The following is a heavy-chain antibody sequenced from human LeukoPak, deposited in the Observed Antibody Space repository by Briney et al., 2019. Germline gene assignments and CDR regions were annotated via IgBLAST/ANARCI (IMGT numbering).Heavy chain of an antibody. CDR2: IYYSGTT. J-gene: IGHJ6*03. V-gene: IGHV4-39*01. CDR3: ASASYYVSGSYYYYYYMDV. Sequence: SETLSLTCTVSGGSISSSSYYWGWIRQPPGKGLEWIGCIYYSGTTYYNTSLKSRVAMSVGTSKNQFSLKLSSVTAADTAVYYCASASYYVSGSYYYYYYMDVWGKGTTVTVSS. CDR1: GGSISSSSYY. D-gene: IGHD3-10*01.